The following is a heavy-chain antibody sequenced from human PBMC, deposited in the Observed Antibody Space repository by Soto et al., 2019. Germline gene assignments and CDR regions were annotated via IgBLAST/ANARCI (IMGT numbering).Heavy chain of an antibody. CDR2: IYWDEDK. V-gene: IGHV2-5*02. CDR1: GFSLSSTRMA. Sequence: QITLKESGPTLVKPTQTLTLTCTFSGFSLSSTRMAVGWIRQPPGKALEWLALIYWDEDKRYSPFLKSRLTITKDTSKNQGVLTMSNMDPVDTARYYCAHIVVAGLGYYFDYWGQGTLVTVSS. J-gene: IGHJ4*02. D-gene: IGHD6-19*01. CDR3: AHIVVAGLGYYFDY.